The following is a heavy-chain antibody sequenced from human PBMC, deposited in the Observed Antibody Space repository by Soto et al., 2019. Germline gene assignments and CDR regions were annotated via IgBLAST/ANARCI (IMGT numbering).Heavy chain of an antibody. V-gene: IGHV1-18*01. CDR1: GYIFTSYG. CDR3: ARGGVGDTSGWFDP. Sequence: QIQLVQSGAEVRKPGASVMVSCKASGYIFTSYGMSWVRQAPGQGLEWMGWITAYNGNTNYAQKVQGRITMTTDISTGTAYMELRSLTSDDTALYYCARGGVGDTSGWFDPWGQGTLVTVSS. D-gene: IGHD1-26*01. J-gene: IGHJ5*02. CDR2: ITAYNGNT.